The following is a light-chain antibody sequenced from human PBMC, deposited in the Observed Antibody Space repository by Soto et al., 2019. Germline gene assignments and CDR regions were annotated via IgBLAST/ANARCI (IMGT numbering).Light chain of an antibody. CDR1: QSVSSN. CDR2: GAS. J-gene: IGKJ1*01. V-gene: IGKV3-15*01. CDR3: QQYNNWGGT. Sequence: EIVMTQSPATLSVSPGERATLSCRASQSVSSNLAWYQQKPGQAPRLLIYGASTRATGIPSRFSGSGSGTEFTLTISSLQSEDFAVYYCQQYNNWGGTFGQGTKGEIK.